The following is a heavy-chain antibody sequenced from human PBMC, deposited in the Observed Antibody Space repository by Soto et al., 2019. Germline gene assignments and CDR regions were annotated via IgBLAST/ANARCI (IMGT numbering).Heavy chain of an antibody. V-gene: IGHV1-3*01. CDR2: INAGNGNT. D-gene: IGHD3-3*01. Sequence: ASVKVSCKASGYPFTSYAMHCVRKPTGQRLEWMGWINAGNGNTKYSRKFPVRVTITRGTPASTVYTELSXIRSEDTAVYYCARECGFWSCYYFNWFDPVGRGTMVTVSS. J-gene: IGHJ5*02. CDR3: ARECGFWSCYYFNWFDP. CDR1: GYPFTSYA.